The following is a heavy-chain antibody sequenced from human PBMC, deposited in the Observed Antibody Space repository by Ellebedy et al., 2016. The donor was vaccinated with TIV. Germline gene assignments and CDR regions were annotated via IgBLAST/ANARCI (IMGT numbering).Heavy chain of an antibody. D-gene: IGHD6-13*01. CDR3: ARSIAAGGLYYFDS. J-gene: IGHJ4*02. CDR2: TNKDGSDK. Sequence: GGSLRLXXAASGFTFSSYWMSWVRQAPGKGLEWVASTNKDGSDKYYVDSVKGRFTVSRHNAKNSLFLEMTSLRAEDTAAYYCARSIAAGGLYYFDSWGQGTLVTVSS. CDR1: GFTFSSYW. V-gene: IGHV3-7*01.